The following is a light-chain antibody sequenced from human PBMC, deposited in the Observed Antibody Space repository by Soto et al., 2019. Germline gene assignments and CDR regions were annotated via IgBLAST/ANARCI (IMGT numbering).Light chain of an antibody. J-gene: IGKJ5*01. CDR1: QSLLHKNGNTY. V-gene: IGKV2-30*02. Sequence: DVLLTQSPISLPTTLGQPASISCRSSQSLLHKNGNTYLTWFHQRPGQPPRRLIYMVSNRDSGVPDRFSGSGSGADFTLRISRVEAEDVGTYFCMQGTHWPTFGQGTRLDIK. CDR2: MVS. CDR3: MQGTHWPT.